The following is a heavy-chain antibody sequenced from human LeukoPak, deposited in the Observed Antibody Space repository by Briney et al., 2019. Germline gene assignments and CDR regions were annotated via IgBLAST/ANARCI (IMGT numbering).Heavy chain of an antibody. V-gene: IGHV1-3*01. CDR1: GYTFTGYA. Sequence: GASVKVSCKASGYTFTGYAIHWVRQAPGQRLEWMGWINAGNGNTKYSQEFQGRVTITRDTSASTATMELSSLRSEDTAVYYCARLVPYYYDYWGQGTLVTVSS. J-gene: IGHJ4*02. CDR3: ARLVPYYYDY. CDR2: INAGNGNT.